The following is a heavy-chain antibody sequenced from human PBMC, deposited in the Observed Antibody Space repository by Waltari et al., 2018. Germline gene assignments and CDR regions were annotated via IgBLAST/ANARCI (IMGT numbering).Heavy chain of an antibody. V-gene: IGHV3-7*01. CDR1: GFTFGTYW. CDR2: IKQNGVER. CDR3: ARRRGGGYWYFDL. Sequence: EVQLVESGGGLVQPGGSLRLSCVGSGFTFGTYWMSWVRHAPGKGLEWVANIKQNGVERSYVDSVKGRFIISRDDAQNSLYLQVNSLRAEDTAVYYCARRRGGGYWYFDLWGRGTLVTVSS. J-gene: IGHJ2*01. D-gene: IGHD2-15*01.